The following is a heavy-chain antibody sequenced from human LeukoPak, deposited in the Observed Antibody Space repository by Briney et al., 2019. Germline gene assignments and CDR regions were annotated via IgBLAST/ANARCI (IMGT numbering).Heavy chain of an antibody. CDR3: ASGFGEAKFDY. V-gene: IGHV3-7*01. CDR2: TRPGGNEK. CDR1: GFTFSDYY. D-gene: IGHD3-10*01. J-gene: IGHJ4*02. Sequence: GGSLRLSCAASGFTFSDYYITWIRQAPGKGLEWVANTRPGGNEKFYVDSVKGRFTISRDNAKNSLYLQMNSLRAEDTAVYYCASGFGEAKFDYWGQGTLVTVSS.